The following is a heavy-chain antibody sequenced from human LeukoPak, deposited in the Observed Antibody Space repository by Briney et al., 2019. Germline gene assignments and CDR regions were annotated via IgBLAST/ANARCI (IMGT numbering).Heavy chain of an antibody. CDR3: ARAVGTYYYGSGSHLAFDP. Sequence: SVKVSCKASGYTFTGYYMHWVRQAPGQGLEWMGGIIPIFGTANYAQKFQGRVTITADESTSTAYMELSSLRSEDTAVYYCARAVGTYYYGSGSHLAFDPWGQGTLVTVSS. CDR2: IIPIFGTA. D-gene: IGHD3-10*01. J-gene: IGHJ5*02. V-gene: IGHV1-69*13. CDR1: GYTFTGYY.